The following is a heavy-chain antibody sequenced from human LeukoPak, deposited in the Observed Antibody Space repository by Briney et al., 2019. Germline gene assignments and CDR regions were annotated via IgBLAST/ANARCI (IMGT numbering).Heavy chain of an antibody. V-gene: IGHV3-48*04. D-gene: IGHD5-12*01. CDR3: ARWMGARGYSGYDSYRWFDP. J-gene: IGHJ5*02. CDR2: ISSSSSTI. Sequence: GGSLRLSCAASGFTFSSYSMNWVRQAPGKGLEWVSYISSSSSTIYCADSVKGRFTISRDNAKNSLYLQMNSLRAEDTAVYYCARWMGARGYSGYDSYRWFDPWGQGTLVTVSS. CDR1: GFTFSSYS.